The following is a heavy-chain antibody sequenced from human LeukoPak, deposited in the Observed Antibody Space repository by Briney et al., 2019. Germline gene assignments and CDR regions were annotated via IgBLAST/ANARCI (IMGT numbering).Heavy chain of an antibody. CDR2: IIPILGIA. CDR1: GGTFSSYA. D-gene: IGHD2-8*01. CDR3: ARELYCTNGVCYPDWGYYYGMDV. V-gene: IGHV1-69*04. Sequence: SVKVSCKASGGTFSSYAISWLRQAPGQGLEWMGRIIPILGIANYAQKFQGRVTITADKSTSTAYMELSSLRSEDTAVYYCARELYCTNGVCYPDWGYYYGMDVWGQGTTVTVSS. J-gene: IGHJ6*02.